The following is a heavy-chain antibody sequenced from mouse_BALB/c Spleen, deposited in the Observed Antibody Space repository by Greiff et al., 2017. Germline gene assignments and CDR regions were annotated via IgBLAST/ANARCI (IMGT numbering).Heavy chain of an antibody. CDR1: GFTFSSYG. CDR3: ARGGNYPAWFAY. CDR2: ISSGGSYT. Sequence: EVNVVESGGDLVKPGGSLKLSCAASGFTFSSYGMSWVRQTPDKRLEWVATISSGGSYTYYPDSVKGRFTISRDNAKNTLYLQMSSLKSEDTAMYYCARGGNYPAWFAYWGQGTLVTVSA. V-gene: IGHV5-6*01. J-gene: IGHJ3*01. D-gene: IGHD2-1*01.